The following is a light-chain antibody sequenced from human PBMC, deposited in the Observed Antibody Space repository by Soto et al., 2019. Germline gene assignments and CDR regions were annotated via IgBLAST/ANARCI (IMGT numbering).Light chain of an antibody. CDR1: QSVSSY. V-gene: IGKV3-11*01. CDR3: QQRSNWPPT. Sequence: EIVLTQSPATLSLSPGERATLSCRASQSVSSYLAWYQQKPGQAPRLLIYDASNRATGIPARFIGSGSGTDFTLTISGLEPEDFAVYYCQQRSNWPPTFGGGTKVDIK. J-gene: IGKJ4*01. CDR2: DAS.